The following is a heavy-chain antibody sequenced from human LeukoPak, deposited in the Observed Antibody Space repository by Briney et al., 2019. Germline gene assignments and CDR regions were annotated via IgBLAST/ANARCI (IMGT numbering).Heavy chain of an antibody. CDR3: ARYSYGFDY. Sequence: SQTLSLTCSVSGGSISSGSYYWSWIRQPAGKGLEWIGRIYTSGSTNYNPSLKSRVTMSVDTSKNKFSLKLSSVTAADTAVYYCARYSYGFDYWGQGTLVTVSS. J-gene: IGHJ4*02. CDR2: IYTSGST. CDR1: GGSISSGSYY. V-gene: IGHV4-61*02. D-gene: IGHD5-18*01.